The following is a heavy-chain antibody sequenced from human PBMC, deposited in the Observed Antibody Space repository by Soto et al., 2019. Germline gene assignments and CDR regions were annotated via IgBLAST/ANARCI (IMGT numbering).Heavy chain of an antibody. D-gene: IGHD3-22*01. Sequence: QVQLVESGGGVVQPGRSLRLSCAASGFTFNTYGMHWVRQAPGKGLEWVAIIWYDGSNKYYADSVKGRFTISRDNSKNTLYLQKNSLSAEDTAVYYCERDYDSSGYPRYYFDYWGQGTLVTVSS. CDR3: ERDYDSSGYPRYYFDY. J-gene: IGHJ4*02. V-gene: IGHV3-33*01. CDR1: GFTFNTYG. CDR2: IWYDGSNK.